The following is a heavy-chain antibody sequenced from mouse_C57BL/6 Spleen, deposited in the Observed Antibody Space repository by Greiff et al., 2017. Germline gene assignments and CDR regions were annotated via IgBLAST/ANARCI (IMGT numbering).Heavy chain of an antibody. Sequence: VKLMESGAELVRPGTSVKVSCKASGYAFTNYLIEWVKQRPGQGLEWIGVINPGSGGTNYNEKFKGKATLTADKSSSTAYMQLSSLTSEDSAVYFCARGYDDGGFAYWGQGTLVTVSA. CDR2: INPGSGGT. CDR3: ARGYDDGGFAY. CDR1: GYAFTNYL. D-gene: IGHD2-2*01. V-gene: IGHV1-54*01. J-gene: IGHJ3*01.